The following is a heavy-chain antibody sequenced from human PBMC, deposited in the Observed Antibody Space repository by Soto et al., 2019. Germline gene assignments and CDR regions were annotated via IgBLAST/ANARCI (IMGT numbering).Heavy chain of an antibody. CDR1: GFTFSSYS. D-gene: IGHD3-16*01. CDR2: ISSSSSYI. V-gene: IGHV3-21*01. Sequence: EVQLVESGGGLVKPGGSLRLSCAASGFTFSSYSMNWVRQAPGKGLKWVSSISSSSSYIYYADSVKGRFTISRDNAKNSLYLQMNSLRAEDTAVYYCARPMGYYYYYGMDVWGQGTTVTVSS. J-gene: IGHJ6*02. CDR3: ARPMGYYYYYGMDV.